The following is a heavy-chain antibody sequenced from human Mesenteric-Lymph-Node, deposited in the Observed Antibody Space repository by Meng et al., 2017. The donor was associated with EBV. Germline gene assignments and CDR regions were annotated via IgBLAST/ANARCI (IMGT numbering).Heavy chain of an antibody. CDR3: ATGERSGYVAH. Sequence: QVQLQDSGPGGVGPSGTLPLTCAVSGGSIDSSNWWSWVRQPPGKGLEWIGEIFHSGITNYNPSLKNRVIMSVDKSTNQFSLNLISVTAADTATYYCATGERSGYVAHWGQGTLVTVSS. J-gene: IGHJ5*02. V-gene: IGHV4-4*02. CDR2: IFHSGIT. CDR1: GGSIDSSNW. D-gene: IGHD5-12*01.